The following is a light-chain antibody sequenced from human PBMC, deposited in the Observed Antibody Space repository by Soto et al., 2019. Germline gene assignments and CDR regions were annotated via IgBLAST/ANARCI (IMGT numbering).Light chain of an antibody. CDR2: EVS. Sequence: QSVLTQPASVSGSPGQSITISCTGTRSDVGGYNYVSWYQQHPGKAPKFLIYEVSNRPSGVSNRFSGSKSGNTASLTISGLQAEDEADYYCSSYTSTNTCVCGGGTKLTVL. V-gene: IGLV2-14*01. CDR3: SSYTSTNTCV. CDR1: RSDVGGYNY. J-gene: IGLJ3*02.